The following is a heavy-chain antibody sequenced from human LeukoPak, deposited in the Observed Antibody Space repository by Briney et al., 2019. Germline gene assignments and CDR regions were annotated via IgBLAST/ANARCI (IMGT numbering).Heavy chain of an antibody. CDR3: ARNSERYYYDSSGYYYAGRGHDAFDI. CDR1: GYTFTSYY. V-gene: IGHV1-46*01. Sequence: GASVKVSCKASGYTFTSYYMHWVRQAPGQGLEWMGIINPSGGSTSYAQKLQGRVTMTRDTSISTAYMELSRLRSDDTAVYYCARNSERYYYDSSGYYYAGRGHDAFDIWGQGTMVTVSS. J-gene: IGHJ3*02. CDR2: INPSGGST. D-gene: IGHD3-22*01.